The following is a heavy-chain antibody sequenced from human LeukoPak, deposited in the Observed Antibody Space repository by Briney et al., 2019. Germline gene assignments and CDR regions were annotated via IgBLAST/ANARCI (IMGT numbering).Heavy chain of an antibody. CDR2: ISWNSGSI. Sequence: GGSLRLSCAASGFTFDDYAMHWVRQAPGKGLEWVSGISWNSGSIGYADSVKGRFTISRDNSKNTLYLQMNSLRAEDTAVYYCARGVPAANYYYYYYMDVWGKGTTVTVSS. J-gene: IGHJ6*03. CDR3: ARGVPAANYYYYYYMDV. D-gene: IGHD2-2*01. V-gene: IGHV3-9*01. CDR1: GFTFDDYA.